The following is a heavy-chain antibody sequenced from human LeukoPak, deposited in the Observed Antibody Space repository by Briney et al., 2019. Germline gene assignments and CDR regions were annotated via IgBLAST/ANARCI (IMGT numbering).Heavy chain of an antibody. Sequence: GGSLRLSCAASGFTFTSYGMTWVRQAPGKGLEWVSYISSSGSTIYYADSVKGRFTISRDNAKNSLYLQMNSLRAEDTAVYYCAELGITMIGGVWGKGTTVTISS. D-gene: IGHD3-10*02. CDR3: AELGITMIGGV. J-gene: IGHJ6*04. CDR1: GFTFTSYG. CDR2: ISSSGSTI. V-gene: IGHV3-48*04.